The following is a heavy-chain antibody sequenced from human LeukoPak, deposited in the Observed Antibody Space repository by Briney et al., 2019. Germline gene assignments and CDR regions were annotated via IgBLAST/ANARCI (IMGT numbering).Heavy chain of an antibody. CDR1: GFTFSNYN. V-gene: IGHV3-48*01. CDR2: ISSISNTI. D-gene: IGHD3-22*01. Sequence: GGSLRLSCAASGFTFSNYNMNWVRQAPGKGLEWISYISSISNTIYYADSVKGRFTISTDSAKNSLYLQMNSLRAEDTAVYYCARGVGNYRYYFDFWGQGTLVTVSS. J-gene: IGHJ4*02. CDR3: ARGVGNYRYYFDF.